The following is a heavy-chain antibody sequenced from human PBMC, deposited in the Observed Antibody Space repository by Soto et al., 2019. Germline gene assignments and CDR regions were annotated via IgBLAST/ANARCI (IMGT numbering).Heavy chain of an antibody. CDR3: AKIHGPRYYYDSSGSNRYYFDY. Sequence: GGSLRLSCAASGFTFSSYGMHWVRQAPGKGLEWVAVISYDGSNKYYADSVKGRFTISRDNSKNTLYLQMNSLRAEDTAVYYCAKIHGPRYYYDSSGSNRYYFDYWGQGTLVTVSS. CDR1: GFTFSSYG. CDR2: ISYDGSNK. J-gene: IGHJ4*02. D-gene: IGHD3-22*01. V-gene: IGHV3-30*18.